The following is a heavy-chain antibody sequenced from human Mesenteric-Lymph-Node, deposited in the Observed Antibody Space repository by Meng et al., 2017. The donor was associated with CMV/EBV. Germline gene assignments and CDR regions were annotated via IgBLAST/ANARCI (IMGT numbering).Heavy chain of an antibody. CDR1: VYTFISYS. V-gene: IGHV1-2*02. J-gene: IGHJ5*02. CDR3: ARDHTIDP. Sequence: ASVKVSCKGCVYTFISYSFSWVRQAPGQGLEWMGWINPNSGGTNYAQKFQGRVTMTRDTSISTAYMELSRLRSDDTAVYYCARDHTIDPWGQGTLVTLL. CDR2: INPNSGGT.